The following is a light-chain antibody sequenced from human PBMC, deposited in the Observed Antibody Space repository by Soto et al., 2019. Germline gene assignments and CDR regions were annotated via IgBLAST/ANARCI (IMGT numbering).Light chain of an antibody. J-gene: IGLJ1*01. Sequence: SVLTPPPSASGTPGQRVTISCSGSSSKIGSNYVYWYQQLPGTAPKLLIYRNNQRPSGVPDRFSGSKSGTSASLAISGLRSEDEADYYCAAWDDSLSGYVFGTGTKVTVL. CDR2: RNN. V-gene: IGLV1-47*01. CDR3: AAWDDSLSGYV. CDR1: SSKIGSNY.